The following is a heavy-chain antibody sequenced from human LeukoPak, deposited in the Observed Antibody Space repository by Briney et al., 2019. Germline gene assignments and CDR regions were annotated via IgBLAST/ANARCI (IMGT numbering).Heavy chain of an antibody. J-gene: IGHJ3*02. CDR3: ARVGWSGSAFDI. V-gene: IGHV4-59*10. Sequence: PSETLSLTCAVYGGSFSGYYWSWIRQPAGKGLEWIGRIYTSGSTNYNPSLKSRVTMSVDTSKNQFSLKLSSVTAADTAVYYCARVGWSGSAFDIWGQGTMVTVSS. CDR2: IYTSGST. D-gene: IGHD3-3*01. CDR1: GGSFSGYY.